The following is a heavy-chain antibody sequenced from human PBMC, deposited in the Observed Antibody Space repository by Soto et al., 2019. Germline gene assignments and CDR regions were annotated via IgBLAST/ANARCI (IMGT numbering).Heavy chain of an antibody. CDR1: GYTFTSYD. D-gene: IGHD5-18*01. Sequence: ASVKVSCKASGYTFTSYDINWVRQATGQGLEWMGWMNPNSGNTGYAQKFQGRVTMTRNTSISTAYMELSSLRSEDTAAYYCARVVFRGGYSYGYTAELDAFDIWGQGTMVTVSS. V-gene: IGHV1-8*01. CDR2: MNPNSGNT. CDR3: ARVVFRGGYSYGYTAELDAFDI. J-gene: IGHJ3*02.